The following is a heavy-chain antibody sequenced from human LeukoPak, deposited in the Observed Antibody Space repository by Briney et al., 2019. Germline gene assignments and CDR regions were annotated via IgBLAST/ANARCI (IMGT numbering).Heavy chain of an antibody. V-gene: IGHV1-8*01. J-gene: IGHJ6*03. CDR1: GYTFTSYD. D-gene: IGHD1-26*01. CDR2: MNPNSGNT. CDR3: ARALGYYYYSYMDV. Sequence: ASVKVSCKASGYTFTSYDINWVRQATGQGLEWMGWMNPNSGNTGYAQKFQGRVTMTRNTSISTAYMELSSLRSEDTAVYYCARALGYYYYSYMDVWGKGTTVTVSS.